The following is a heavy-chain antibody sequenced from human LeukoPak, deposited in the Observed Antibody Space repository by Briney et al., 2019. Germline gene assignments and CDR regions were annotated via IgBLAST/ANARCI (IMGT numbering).Heavy chain of an antibody. Sequence: PGGSLRLSCAASGFTFSSYGMHWVRQAPGKGLEWVAVIRYDGSNKYYADSVKGRFTISRDNSKNTLYLQMNSLRAEDTAVYYCAKGLCSSTSCYTGNWFDHWGQGTLVTVSS. V-gene: IGHV3-30*02. D-gene: IGHD2-2*02. CDR1: GFTFSSYG. CDR3: AKGLCSSTSCYTGNWFDH. J-gene: IGHJ5*02. CDR2: IRYDGSNK.